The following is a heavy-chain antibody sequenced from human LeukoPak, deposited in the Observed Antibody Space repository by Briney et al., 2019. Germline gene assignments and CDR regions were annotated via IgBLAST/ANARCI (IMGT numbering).Heavy chain of an antibody. CDR1: GYSISTGYY. CDR2: IYHSGST. J-gene: IGHJ5*02. D-gene: IGHD3-22*01. V-gene: IGHV4-38-2*01. Sequence: PSETLSLTCAVSGYSISTGYYWGWIRQPPGKGLEWIGSIYHSGSTYYNPSLKSRVTISVDTSKNQFSLKLSSVTAADTAVYYCARVAYYYDSSEDWFDPGGQGTLVTVSS. CDR3: ARVAYYYDSSEDWFDP.